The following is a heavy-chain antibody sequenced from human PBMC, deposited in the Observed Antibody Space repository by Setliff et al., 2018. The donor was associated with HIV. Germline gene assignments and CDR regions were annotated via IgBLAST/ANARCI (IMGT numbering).Heavy chain of an antibody. CDR1: GGSFSGYY. Sequence: PSETLSLTCAVYGGSFSGYYWGWVRQSPGKGLEWIGVIYYRGSAYYNLSLQSRVTLSVDTSKNSFSLHLASVTTADTAVYFCAPGKGVASTYYHDWGQGTQVTVSS. J-gene: IGHJ4*01. D-gene: IGHD3-3*01. CDR2: IYYRGSA. CDR3: APGKGVASTYYHD. V-gene: IGHV4-34*06.